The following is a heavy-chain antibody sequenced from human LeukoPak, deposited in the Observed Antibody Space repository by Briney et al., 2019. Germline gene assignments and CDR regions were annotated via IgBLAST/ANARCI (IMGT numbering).Heavy chain of an antibody. Sequence: SVKVSCKASGGTFSSYAISWVRQAPGQGLEWMGRIIPILGIANYAQKFQGRVTITADKSTSTAYMELSSLRSEDTAVYYCAREDRSGGYYYYYGMDVWGQGTTVTVSS. J-gene: IGHJ6*02. CDR1: GGTFSSYA. D-gene: IGHD3-10*01. V-gene: IGHV1-69*04. CDR2: IIPILGIA. CDR3: AREDRSGGYYYYYGMDV.